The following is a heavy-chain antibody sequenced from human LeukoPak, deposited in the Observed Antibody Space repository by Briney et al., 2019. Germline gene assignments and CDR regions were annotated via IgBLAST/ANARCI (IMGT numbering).Heavy chain of an antibody. J-gene: IGHJ4*02. CDR3: VRDRDSSMVHFDS. CDR2: IKSDGSEK. CDR1: GMTFSSHW. Sequence: GGSLRLSCAASGMTFSSHWMSWVRQAPGKGLEWVANIKSDGSEKYYLDSVKGRFTISRDNAKNSLYLQMNSLRVEDTAVYYCVRDRDSSMVHFDSWGQGTLVTVSS. V-gene: IGHV3-7*01. D-gene: IGHD3-10*01.